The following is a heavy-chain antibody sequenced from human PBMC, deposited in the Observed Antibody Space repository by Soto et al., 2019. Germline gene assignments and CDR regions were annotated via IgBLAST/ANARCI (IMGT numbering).Heavy chain of an antibody. J-gene: IGHJ4*02. D-gene: IGHD1-1*01. V-gene: IGHV4-4*07. Sequence: TLSLTCTVSGGSISSYYWSWIRQPAGKGLEWIGRIYTSGSTNYNPSLKSRVTMSVDTSKNQFSLKLSPVTAADTAVYYCAKYRRSNEDGFTLDFWGQGTLVTVSS. CDR1: GGSISSYY. CDR3: AKYRRSNEDGFTLDF. CDR2: IYTSGST.